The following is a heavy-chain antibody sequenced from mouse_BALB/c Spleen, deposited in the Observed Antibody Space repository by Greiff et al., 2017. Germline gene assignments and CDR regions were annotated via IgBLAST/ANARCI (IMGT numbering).Heavy chain of an antibody. CDR1: GFTFSDYY. CDR2: ISDGGSYT. J-gene: IGHJ1*01. V-gene: IGHV5-4*02. CDR3: ARARYDGYWYFDV. D-gene: IGHD2-12*01. Sequence: EVKLMESGGGLVKPGGSLKLSCAASGFTFSDYYMYWVRQTPEKRLEWVATISDGGSYTYYPDSVKGRFTISRDNAKNNLYLQMSSLKSEDTAMYYCARARYDGYWYFDVWGAGTTVTVTS.